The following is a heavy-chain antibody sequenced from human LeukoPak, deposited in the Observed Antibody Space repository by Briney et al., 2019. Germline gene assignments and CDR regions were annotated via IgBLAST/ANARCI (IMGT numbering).Heavy chain of an antibody. V-gene: IGHV3-23*01. Sequence: GGSLRLSCAASGFSFKDYWMSWVRQAPGKGLEWVSAISGSGGSTYYADSVKGRFTISRDNSKNTLYLQMNSLRAEDTAVYYCAKEEMATSTFDYWGQGTLVTVSS. CDR3: AKEEMATSTFDY. J-gene: IGHJ4*02. CDR1: GFSFKDYW. D-gene: IGHD5-12*01. CDR2: ISGSGGST.